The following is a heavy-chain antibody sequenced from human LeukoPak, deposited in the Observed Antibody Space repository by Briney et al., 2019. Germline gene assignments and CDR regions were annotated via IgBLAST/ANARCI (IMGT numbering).Heavy chain of an antibody. CDR2: IYYTGST. CDR1: GDSISIYY. D-gene: IGHD3-22*01. Sequence: SETLSLTCTVSGDSISIYYWSWIRQPPGKGLEWIGYIYYTGSTTYNPSLKSRLTIPIDTSKNQFSLSLISLTAADTAVYYCARGRGDSRGTSFDSWGQGTLVTASS. J-gene: IGHJ4*02. V-gene: IGHV4-59*01. CDR3: ARGRGDSRGTSFDS.